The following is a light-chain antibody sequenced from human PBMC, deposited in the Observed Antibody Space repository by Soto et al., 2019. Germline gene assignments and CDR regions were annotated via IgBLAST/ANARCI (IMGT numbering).Light chain of an antibody. V-gene: IGKV3-15*01. J-gene: IGKJ4*01. Sequence: EIVMTQSPATLSVSPGERATLSCRASQSINNNLAWYQQKRGQGPRLLISGASSRATGTQARFSGSGSGTGFTLTISSLQSEDVAIYYCQQYNDWPLTFGGGTKVEIK. CDR1: QSINNN. CDR2: GAS. CDR3: QQYNDWPLT.